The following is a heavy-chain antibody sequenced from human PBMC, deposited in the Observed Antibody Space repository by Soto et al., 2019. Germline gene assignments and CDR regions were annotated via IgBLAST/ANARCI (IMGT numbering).Heavy chain of an antibody. V-gene: IGHV3-21*01. CDR2: ISSSSSYI. D-gene: IGHD1-26*01. CDR1: GFTFSSYS. Sequence: EVQLVESGGGLVKPGGSLRLSCAASGFTFSSYSMNWVRQAPGKGLEWVSSISSSSSYIYYADSVKGRFTISRDNAKNSLYLQMNSLRAEDTAVYYCARELGGSYRSFDYWGQGTLVTVSS. J-gene: IGHJ4*02. CDR3: ARELGGSYRSFDY.